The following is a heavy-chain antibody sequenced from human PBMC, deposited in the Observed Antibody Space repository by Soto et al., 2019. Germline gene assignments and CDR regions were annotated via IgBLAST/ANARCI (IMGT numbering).Heavy chain of an antibody. CDR2: IWYDGSNK. CDR3: ARDIVVVPAASNYYYYGMDV. D-gene: IGHD2-2*01. Sequence: QVQLVESGGGVVQPGRSLRLSCAASGFTFSSYGMHWVRQAPGKGLEWVAVIWYDGSNKYYADSVKGRFTISRDNSKNTRYLQMNSLRAEDTAVYYCARDIVVVPAASNYYYYGMDVW. J-gene: IGHJ6*01. V-gene: IGHV3-33*01. CDR1: GFTFSSYG.